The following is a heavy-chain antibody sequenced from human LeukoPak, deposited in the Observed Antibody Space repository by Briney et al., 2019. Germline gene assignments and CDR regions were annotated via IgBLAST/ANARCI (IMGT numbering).Heavy chain of an antibody. CDR1: GFSLSNYW. CDR3: ARDFSPGGRGAWYDAFDI. V-gene: IGHV3-7*01. CDR2: INRDGSEK. Sequence: GGSLRLSCTVSGFSLSNYWMTWVRQAPGKGLEWMANINRDGSEKNSVDSVKGRFTISRDNAKNSPYLQINSLRDEDTAMYYCARDFSPGGRGAWYDAFDIWGQGTMVTVSS. D-gene: IGHD6-19*01. J-gene: IGHJ3*02.